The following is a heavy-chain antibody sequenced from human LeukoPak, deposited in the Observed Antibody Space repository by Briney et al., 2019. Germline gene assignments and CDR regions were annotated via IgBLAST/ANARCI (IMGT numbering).Heavy chain of an antibody. CDR3: AKASVVVVVAATLSSWFDP. CDR1: GFTFSSYA. J-gene: IGHJ5*02. D-gene: IGHD2-15*01. V-gene: IGHV3-23*01. Sequence: GGSLRLSCAASGFTFSSYAMSWVRQAPGKGLEWVSAISGSGGSTYYADSVKGRFTISRDNSKNTLYLQMNSLRAEDTAVYYCAKASVVVVVAATLSSWFDPWGQGTLVTVSS. CDR2: ISGSGGST.